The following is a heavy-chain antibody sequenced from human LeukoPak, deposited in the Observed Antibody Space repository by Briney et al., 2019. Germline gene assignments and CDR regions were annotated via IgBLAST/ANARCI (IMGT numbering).Heavy chain of an antibody. J-gene: IGHJ5*02. CDR2: INHSGST. CDR1: GGSFSGYY. CDR3: AREVSRYFDWTNGWFDP. V-gene: IGHV4-34*01. Sequence: PSETLSLTCAVYGGSFSGYYWSWIRQPPGKGLEWIGEINHSGSTNYNPSLKSRVTISLDTSKNQFSLKVRSVTAADTAVYYCAREVSRYFDWTNGWFDPWGQGTLVTVSS. D-gene: IGHD3-9*01.